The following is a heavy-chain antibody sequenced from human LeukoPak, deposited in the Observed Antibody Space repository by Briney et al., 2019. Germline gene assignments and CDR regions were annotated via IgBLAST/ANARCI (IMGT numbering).Heavy chain of an antibody. J-gene: IGHJ6*03. CDR3: ARSYSGYDYEAVAGRGYYYMDV. CDR2: IDYSGST. CDR1: SGSISSNNHF. D-gene: IGHD5-12*01. V-gene: IGHV4-61*05. Sequence: PSETLSLTCTVSSGSISSNNHFWGWIRQPQGKGLEWIGNIDYSGSTDYNPSLKSRVTMSVDTSKNQFSLKLSSVTAADTAVYYCARSYSGYDYEAVAGRGYYYMDVWGKGTTVTISS.